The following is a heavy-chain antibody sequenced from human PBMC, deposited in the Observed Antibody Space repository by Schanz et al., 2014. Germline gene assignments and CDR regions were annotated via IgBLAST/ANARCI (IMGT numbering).Heavy chain of an antibody. CDR1: GGSISSHF. CDR2: MYHSGSS. CDR3: ARVGGGILTSWYSLDS. Sequence: QVQLQDSGPGLVKPSETLSLTCTVSGGSISSHFWSWIRQPPGKGLEWIGYMYHSGSSNYNPSLKSRVTISVDTSKNQFSLKMTSLTAADTAVYFCARVGGGILTSWYSLDSGGQGTLVTVSS. J-gene: IGHJ4*02. V-gene: IGHV4-59*11. D-gene: IGHD2-8*02.